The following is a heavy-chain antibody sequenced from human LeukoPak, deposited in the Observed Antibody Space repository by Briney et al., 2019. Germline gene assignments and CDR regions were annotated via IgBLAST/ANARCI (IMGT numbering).Heavy chain of an antibody. Sequence: GGSLRLSCAASGFIFSSYSMHWVRQPPSKGLECMGVVSYNGSSKFYPGSVKGRFTISRDNSKNMLFLDMNSLRIEDTAVYFCVRDGGGGYNQIDYWGQGTLVTVSS. CDR1: GFIFSSYS. D-gene: IGHD5-24*01. V-gene: IGHV3-30-3*01. J-gene: IGHJ4*02. CDR2: VSYNGSSK. CDR3: VRDGGGGYNQIDY.